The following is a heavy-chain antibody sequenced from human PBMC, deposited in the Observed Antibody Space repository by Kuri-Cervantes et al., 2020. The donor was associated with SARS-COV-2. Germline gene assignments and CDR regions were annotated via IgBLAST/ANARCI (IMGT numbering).Heavy chain of an antibody. CDR3: AKTPPEERFGYFDL. CDR2: ISGSGGST. CDR1: GFTFSSYA. J-gene: IGHJ2*01. Sequence: GESLKISCAASGFTFSSYAMSWVRQAPGKGLEWVSAISGSGGSTYYADSVKGRFTISRDNSKNTLYLQMNSLRAEDTAVYYCAKTPPEERFGYFDLWGRGTLVTGSS. D-gene: IGHD1-14*01. V-gene: IGHV3-23*01.